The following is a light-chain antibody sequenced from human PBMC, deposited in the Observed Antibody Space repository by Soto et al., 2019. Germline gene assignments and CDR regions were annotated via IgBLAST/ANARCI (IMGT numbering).Light chain of an antibody. Sequence: QSALTQPPSVSGSPGQSVTISCTGTSSDVGSYNHVAWYQQPPGTAPKLMIYEVSNRPSGVPDRFSGSKSGNTASLTISGLQAEDESDYYCSSFTTSSTDVFGTGTQLTVL. CDR3: SSFTTSSTDV. J-gene: IGLJ1*01. V-gene: IGLV2-18*02. CDR2: EVS. CDR1: SSDVGSYNH.